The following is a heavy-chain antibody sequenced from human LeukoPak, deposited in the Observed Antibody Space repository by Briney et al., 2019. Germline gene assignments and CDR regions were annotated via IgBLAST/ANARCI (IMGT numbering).Heavy chain of an antibody. CDR3: ARLKGSGSYSFDY. CDR1: GFTFSSYS. V-gene: IGHV3-21*01. CDR2: LSSSSSYI. Sequence: PGGSLRLSCAASGFTFSSYSMNWVRQAPGKXXXXXSSLSSSSSYIYYADSVKGRFTISRDNAKNSLYLQVNSLRAEDTAVYYCARLKGSGSYSFDYWGQGTLVTVSS. D-gene: IGHD3-10*01. J-gene: IGHJ4*02.